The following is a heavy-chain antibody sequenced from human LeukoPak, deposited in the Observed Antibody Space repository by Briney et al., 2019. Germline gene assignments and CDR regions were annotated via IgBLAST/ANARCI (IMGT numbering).Heavy chain of an antibody. Sequence: GRSLKLSCAASGFTFSSYTIHWVRQAPGKGLEWVAIISYDGSNKYYADSVKGRFTISRDNSKNTLYLQMNSLRAEDTVVYYCARDYSGSYLFDYWGQGTLVTVSS. J-gene: IGHJ4*02. CDR3: ARDYSGSYLFDY. CDR2: ISYDGSNK. V-gene: IGHV3-30-3*01. D-gene: IGHD1-26*01. CDR1: GFTFSSYT.